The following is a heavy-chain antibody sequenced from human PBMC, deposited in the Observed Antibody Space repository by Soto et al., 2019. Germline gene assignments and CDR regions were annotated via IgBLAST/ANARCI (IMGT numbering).Heavy chain of an antibody. D-gene: IGHD6-6*01. V-gene: IGHV1-69*04. Sequence: SVKVSCKASGGTFSSYTISWVRQAPGQGLEWMGRIIPILGIANYAQKFQGRVTITADKSTSTAYMELSSLRSEDTAVYYCARDSIAARPRYFDYWGQGTLVTVSS. J-gene: IGHJ4*02. CDR1: GGTFSSYT. CDR2: IIPILGIA. CDR3: ARDSIAARPRYFDY.